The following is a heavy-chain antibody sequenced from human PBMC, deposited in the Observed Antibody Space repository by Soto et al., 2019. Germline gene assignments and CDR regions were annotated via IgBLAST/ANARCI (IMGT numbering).Heavy chain of an antibody. Sequence: GGSLRLSCAASGFTFSSYEMNWVRQAPGKGLEWVSYISSSGSTIYYADSVKGRFTISRDNAKNSLYLQMNSLRAEDTAVYYCESRVRSGWYSIMDVWGQGTTVTVSS. J-gene: IGHJ6*02. CDR2: ISSSGSTI. CDR1: GFTFSSYE. D-gene: IGHD6-19*01. V-gene: IGHV3-48*03. CDR3: ESRVRSGWYSIMDV.